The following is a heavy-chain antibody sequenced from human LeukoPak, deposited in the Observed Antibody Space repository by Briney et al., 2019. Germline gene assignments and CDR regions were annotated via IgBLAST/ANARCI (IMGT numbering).Heavy chain of an antibody. Sequence: QSGGSLRLSCAASGFTFSSYAMSWVRQPPGKGLEWVSAISGSGGSTYYADSVKGRFTISRDNSKNSLYLQMDSLRAEDTAVYYCARDRSGDPIWWGQGTLVTVSS. CDR3: ARDRSGDPIW. J-gene: IGHJ4*02. CDR1: GFTFSSYA. CDR2: ISGSGGST. D-gene: IGHD4-17*01. V-gene: IGHV3-23*01.